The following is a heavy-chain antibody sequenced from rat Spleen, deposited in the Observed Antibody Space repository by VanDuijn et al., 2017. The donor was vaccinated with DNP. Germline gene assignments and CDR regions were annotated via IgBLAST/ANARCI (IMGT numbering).Heavy chain of an antibody. D-gene: IGHD1-12*02. CDR1: GLSLTSNS. J-gene: IGHJ1*01. Sequence: QVQLKESGPGLVQPSQTLSLTCTVSGLSLTSNSVSWIRQPPGKGLEWIATIWGAGRADYHSGLESRLSISRDTAKSQVLLEVNALQTDDTAMYFCARSRYYYDGSYWYFDFWGPGTMVTVSS. V-gene: IGHV2-47*01. CDR2: IWGAGRA. CDR3: ARSRYYYDGSYWYFDF.